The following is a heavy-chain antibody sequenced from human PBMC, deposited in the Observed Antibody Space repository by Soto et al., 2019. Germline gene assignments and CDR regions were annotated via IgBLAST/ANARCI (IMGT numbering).Heavy chain of an antibody. D-gene: IGHD3-3*01. CDR2: INHSGST. V-gene: IGHV4-34*01. Sequence: PGKGLEWLGEINHSGSTNYNPSLKSRVTISVDTSKNQFSLKLSSVTAADTAVYYCARGRNYDFWSGYYGYYYYYGMDVWGQGTTVTVSS. J-gene: IGHJ6*02. CDR3: ARGRNYDFWSGYYGYYYYYGMDV.